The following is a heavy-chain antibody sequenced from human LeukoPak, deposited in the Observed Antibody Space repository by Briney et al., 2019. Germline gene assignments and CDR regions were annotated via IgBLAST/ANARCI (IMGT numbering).Heavy chain of an antibody. D-gene: IGHD5-24*01. CDR1: GGSISSYY. J-gene: IGHJ5*02. CDR2: IYTSGST. Sequence: PSETLSLTCTVSGGSISSYYWNWIRQPAGKGLEWIGRIYTSGSTYCNPSLKSRAIISVDKSKNQFSLRLSSVTAADTAVYYCARDLGDGYNRDWFDPWGQGTLVTVSS. V-gene: IGHV4-4*07. CDR3: ARDLGDGYNRDWFDP.